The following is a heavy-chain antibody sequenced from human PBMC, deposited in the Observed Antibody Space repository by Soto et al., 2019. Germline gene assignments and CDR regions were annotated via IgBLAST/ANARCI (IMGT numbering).Heavy chain of an antibody. V-gene: IGHV3-74*01. CDR3: KRDIGGGGGY. J-gene: IGHJ4*02. Sequence: GSLRLSCEVSGFIFSSYWMHWVRQVPGKGLVWVSRTNEDGSITNYADSVRGRFTISRDNAKNTLYLEMNSLRVEDTAVYYCKRDIGGGGGYWGQGTLVTVSS. CDR1: GFIFSSYW. CDR2: TNEDGSIT. D-gene: IGHD2-15*01.